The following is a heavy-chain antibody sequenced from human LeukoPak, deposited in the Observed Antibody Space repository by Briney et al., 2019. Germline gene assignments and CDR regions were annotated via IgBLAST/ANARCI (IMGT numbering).Heavy chain of an antibody. CDR1: GYTFTSYY. CDR2: INPSGGST. J-gene: IGHJ4*02. V-gene: IGHV1-46*01. Sequence: ASVKVSCKASGYTFTSYYMHWVRQAPGQGLEWMGIINPSGGSTSYAQKFQGRVTMTRDTSTSTVYVELSSLRSEDTAVYYCAREITIYDSSCYYYYDYWGQGTLVTVSS. CDR3: AREITIYDSSCYYYYDY. D-gene: IGHD3-22*01.